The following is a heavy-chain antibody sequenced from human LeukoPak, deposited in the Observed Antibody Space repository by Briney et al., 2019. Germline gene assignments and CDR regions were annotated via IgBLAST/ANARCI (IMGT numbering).Heavy chain of an antibody. V-gene: IGHV4-4*07. CDR1: GGSTSTYY. CDR2: IYTSGST. J-gene: IGHJ6*03. Sequence: SETLSLTCTVSGGSTSTYYWSWIRQPAGKGLEWIGRIYTSGSTNYDPSLKSRVTMSVDTSKNQFSLKLSSVTAADTAVYYCARTRYDYYDSSGEVSYYMDVWGKGTTVTISS. CDR3: ARTRYDYYDSSGEVSYYMDV. D-gene: IGHD3-22*01.